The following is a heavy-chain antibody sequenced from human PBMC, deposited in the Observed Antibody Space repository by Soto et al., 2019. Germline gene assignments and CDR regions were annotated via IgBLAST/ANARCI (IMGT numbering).Heavy chain of an antibody. CDR1: GGSFSGYY. CDR2: INHSGST. D-gene: IGHD3-3*01. CDR3: ARGHFSTRTNFQH. V-gene: IGHV4-34*01. J-gene: IGHJ1*01. Sequence: SETLSLTCAVYGGSFSGYYWSWIRQPPGKGLEWIGEINHSGSTNYNPSLKSRVTISVDTSKNQFSLKLSSVTAADTAVYYCARGHFSTRTNFQHWGQGTLVTVSS.